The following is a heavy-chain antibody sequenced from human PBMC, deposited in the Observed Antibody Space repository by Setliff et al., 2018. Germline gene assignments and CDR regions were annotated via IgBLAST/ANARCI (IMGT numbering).Heavy chain of an antibody. CDR3: ARGKVLYDYVWGSYRYEDYYYGMDV. J-gene: IGHJ6*02. CDR2: INHSGST. V-gene: IGHV4-34*01. CDR1: GGSLSGYY. Sequence: KTSETLSLTCAVYGGSLSGYYWSWIRQPPGKGLEWIGEINHSGSTNYNPSLKSRVTISVDTSKNQFSLKLSSVTAADTAVYYCARGKVLYDYVWGSYRYEDYYYGMDVWGQGTTVTVSS. D-gene: IGHD3-16*02.